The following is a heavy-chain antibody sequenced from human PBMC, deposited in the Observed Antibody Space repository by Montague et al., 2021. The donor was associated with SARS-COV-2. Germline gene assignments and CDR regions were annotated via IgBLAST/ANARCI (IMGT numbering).Heavy chain of an antibody. D-gene: IGHD3-22*01. J-gene: IGHJ5*02. V-gene: IGHV4-59*08. CDR1: GGSLSSYY. CDR2: IYYSGST. Sequence: SETLSLTCTVSGGSLSSYYWSWIRQPPGKGLEWIGYIYYSGSTNYNPSLKSRVTISVDTSKNQFSLKLSSVTAADTAVFYCARLPDTSGRAWFDPWGQGTLVTVSS. CDR3: ARLPDTSGRAWFDP.